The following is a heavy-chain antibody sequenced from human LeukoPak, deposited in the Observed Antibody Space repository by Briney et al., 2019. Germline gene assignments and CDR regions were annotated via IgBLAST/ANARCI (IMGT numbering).Heavy chain of an antibody. D-gene: IGHD7-27*01. CDR1: GFTFSSYS. J-gene: IGHJ2*01. CDR2: VNTVSSYI. V-gene: IGHV3-21*03. CDR3: TRGGIWGRRYFDL. Sequence: PGGSLRLSCAASGFTFSSYSFNWVRQAPGKGLEWVSSVNTVSSYIYYADSVRGRFTISRDNADNSLYLQMNGLKTEDTAVYYCTRGGIWGRRYFDLWGRGTLVTVSS.